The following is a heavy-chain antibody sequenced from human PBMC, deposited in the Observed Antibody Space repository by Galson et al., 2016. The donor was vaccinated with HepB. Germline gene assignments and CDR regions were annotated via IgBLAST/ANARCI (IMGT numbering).Heavy chain of an antibody. CDR1: GFTLSKYH. CDR2: SFHDEYYT. CDR3: TREANDAFDI. Sequence: SLRLSCAASGFTLSKYHMHWVRQAPGKGLEWVALSFHDEYYTYYPDSVKGRFTISRDNTKGTVYLHMNSLRDEDTAVYYCTREANDAFDIWGQGTMVTVSS. J-gene: IGHJ3*02. V-gene: IGHV3-30-3*01.